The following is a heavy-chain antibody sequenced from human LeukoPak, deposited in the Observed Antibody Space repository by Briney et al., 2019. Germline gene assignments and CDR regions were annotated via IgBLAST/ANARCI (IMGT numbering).Heavy chain of an antibody. V-gene: IGHV3-30*03. J-gene: IGHJ3*01. Sequence: GGSLRLSCAASGFTFSDYYMSWIRQAPGKGLEWVAVISYDGSNKYYADSVKGRFTISRDNSKNTLYLQMNSLRAEDTAVYVRAFDVWGQGTMVTVSS. CDR3: AFDV. D-gene: IGHD3-10*01. CDR1: GFTFSDYY. CDR2: ISYDGSNK.